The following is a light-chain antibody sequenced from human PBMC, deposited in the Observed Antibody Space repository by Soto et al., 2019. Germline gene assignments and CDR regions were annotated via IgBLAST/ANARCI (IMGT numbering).Light chain of an antibody. CDR3: QQRSKLPIT. J-gene: IGKJ5*01. Sequence: LVTLSLSPGEGATLSCRPSESVSNYLACYQQTPGQAPRLLIYDASNRATGIPARFSGSGSGTDFTLTISSLQPEDVAVYYCQQRSKLPITFGQGTLLEI. CDR2: DAS. CDR1: ESVSNY. V-gene: IGKV3-11*01.